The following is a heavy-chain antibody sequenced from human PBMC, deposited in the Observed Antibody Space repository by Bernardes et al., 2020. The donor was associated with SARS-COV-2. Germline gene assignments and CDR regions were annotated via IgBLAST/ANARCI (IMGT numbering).Heavy chain of an antibody. CDR3: ARQDIGAIFGVVITPAGMDV. V-gene: IGHV4-59*08. Sequence: TLSLTCTVSGGSISSYYWSWIRQPPGKGLEWIGYIYYSGGTNYNPSLKSRVTISVDTSKNQFSLKLSSVTAADTAVYYCARQDIGAIFGVVITPAGMDVWGQGTTVTVSS. CDR1: GGSISSYY. D-gene: IGHD3-3*01. J-gene: IGHJ6*02. CDR2: IYYSGGT.